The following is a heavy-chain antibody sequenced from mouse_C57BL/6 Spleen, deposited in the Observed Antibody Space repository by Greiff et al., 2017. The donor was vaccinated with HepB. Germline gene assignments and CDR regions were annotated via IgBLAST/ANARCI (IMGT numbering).Heavy chain of an antibody. V-gene: IGHV1-47*01. Sequence: VKLVESGAELVKPGASVKMSCKASGYTFTTYPIEWMKQNHGKSLEWIGNFHPYNDDTKYNEKFKGKATLTVEKSSSTVYLELSRLTSDDSAVYYCARPDYYGSSYVGFAYWGQGTLVTVSA. J-gene: IGHJ3*01. CDR1: GYTFTTYP. CDR2: FHPYNDDT. D-gene: IGHD1-1*01. CDR3: ARPDYYGSSYVGFAY.